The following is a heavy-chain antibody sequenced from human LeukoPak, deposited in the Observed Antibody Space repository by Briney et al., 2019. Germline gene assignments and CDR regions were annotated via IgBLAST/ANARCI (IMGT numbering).Heavy chain of an antibody. CDR3: AGDVVVAATWHHAFDI. Sequence: APVKVSCKTSGYSENLYGITWVRQVARQGLEWMGWISAHHGQTEYAPNSQDRVTMTTDTYTNTAYMRLRSLRSDDTAVYYCAGDVVVAATWHHAFDIWGQGTMVTVSS. J-gene: IGHJ3*02. V-gene: IGHV1-18*01. CDR2: ISAHHGQT. D-gene: IGHD2-15*01. CDR1: GYSENLYG.